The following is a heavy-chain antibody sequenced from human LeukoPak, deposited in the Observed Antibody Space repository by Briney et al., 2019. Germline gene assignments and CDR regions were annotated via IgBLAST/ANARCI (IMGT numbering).Heavy chain of an antibody. Sequence: GGSLRLSCAASGFTFSSYSMNWVRQTPGKGLEWVSYISSSGSTIYYADSVKGRFTISRDNAKNSLYLQMNSLRAEDTAVYYCARGDSNYGGGLDYWGQGTLVTVSS. CDR1: GFTFSSYS. CDR3: ARGDSNYGGGLDY. J-gene: IGHJ4*02. D-gene: IGHD4-11*01. CDR2: ISSSGSTI. V-gene: IGHV3-48*04.